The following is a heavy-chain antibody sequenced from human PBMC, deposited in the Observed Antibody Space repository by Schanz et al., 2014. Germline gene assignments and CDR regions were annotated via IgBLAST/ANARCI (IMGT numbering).Heavy chain of an antibody. Sequence: QVQLQESGPGLVKPSQTLSLTCTVSGGSISSGGYYWSWIRQHPGKGLEWIGYIYDGESTVYNPSLKSRVTISVDPSTHQFALRLSSVTAADTALYYCARARTWPDYWGQGTLVTDSS. J-gene: IGHJ4*02. D-gene: IGHD1-1*01. V-gene: IGHV4-31*03. CDR2: IYDGEST. CDR1: GGSISSGGYY. CDR3: ARARTWPDY.